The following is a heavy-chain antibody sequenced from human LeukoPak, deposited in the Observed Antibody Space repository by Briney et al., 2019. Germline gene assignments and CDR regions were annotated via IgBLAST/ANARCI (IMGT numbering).Heavy chain of an antibody. D-gene: IGHD3-22*01. J-gene: IGHJ3*02. CDR1: GGTFSSYA. V-gene: IGHV1-69*04. CDR2: IIPILGIA. CDR3: ARDQYYDSSEAFDI. Sequence: SVKVSCKASGGTFSSYAISWVRQAPGQGLEWMGRIIPILGIANYAQKFQGRVTITADKSTSTAYMELSSLRSEGTAVYYCARDQYYDSSEAFDIWGQGTMVTVSS.